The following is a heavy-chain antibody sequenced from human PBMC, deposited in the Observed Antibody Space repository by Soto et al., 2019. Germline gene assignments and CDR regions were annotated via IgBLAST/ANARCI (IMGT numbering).Heavy chain of an antibody. CDR1: GYTFTGHY. CDR2: IGPESGAT. CDR3: GRGRSGQIVVFY. V-gene: IGHV1-2*02. J-gene: IGHJ4*02. Sequence: KVSCKASGYTFTGHYIHWVRQAPEQGPEWMGEIGPESGATRYAQKFQGRVTMTRDMSITTVYMELNNLSPDDTAVYYCGRGRSGQIVVFYWGQGTPVTVSS. D-gene: IGHD1-26*01.